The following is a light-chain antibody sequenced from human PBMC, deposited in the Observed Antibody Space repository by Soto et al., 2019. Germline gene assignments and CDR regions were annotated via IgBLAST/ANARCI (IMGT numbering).Light chain of an antibody. J-gene: IGKJ2*01. CDR3: QQRGDWPPYT. V-gene: IGKV3-11*01. CDR1: QSVSYN. Sequence: EIVLTQSPATLSLSPGERATLSCRTSQSVSYNLAWYQQKPGQAPRLLIYDASNRATGVPARFSGSGSGTDFTLTISSLEPEDFAVYYCQQRGDWPPYTFGQGSKLEIK. CDR2: DAS.